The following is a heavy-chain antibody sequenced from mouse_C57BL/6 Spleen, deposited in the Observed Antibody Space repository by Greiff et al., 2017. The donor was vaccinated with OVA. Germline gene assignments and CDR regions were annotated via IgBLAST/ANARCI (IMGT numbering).Heavy chain of an antibody. CDR1: GYTFTSYG. J-gene: IGHJ3*01. Sequence: QVQLQQSGAELARPGASVKLSCKASGYTFTSYGISWVKQRTGQGLEWIGEIYPRSGNTYYNEKFKGKATLTADKSSSTAYMELRSLTSEDSAVYFCARRSDDYDGFAYWGQGTLVTVSA. CDR3: ARRSDDYDGFAY. D-gene: IGHD2-4*01. CDR2: IYPRSGNT. V-gene: IGHV1-81*01.